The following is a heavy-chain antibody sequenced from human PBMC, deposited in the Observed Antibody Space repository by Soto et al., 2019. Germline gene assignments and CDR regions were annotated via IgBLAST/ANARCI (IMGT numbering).Heavy chain of an antibody. CDR3: AHSVVSTAFDY. Sequence: SGPTLVKPTQTLTLTCTFSGFSLSTSGVGVGWIRQPPGKALEWLALIYWDDDKRYSPSLKSRLTITTDTSKDQVVLAMTNMDPVDTATYYCAHSVVSTAFDYWGQGTLVTVSS. D-gene: IGHD2-21*01. J-gene: IGHJ4*02. CDR2: IYWDDDK. CDR1: GFSLSTSGVG. V-gene: IGHV2-5*02.